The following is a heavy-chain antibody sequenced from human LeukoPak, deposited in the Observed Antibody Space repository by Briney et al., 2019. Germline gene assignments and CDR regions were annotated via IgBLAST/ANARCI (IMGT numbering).Heavy chain of an antibody. CDR2: INHSGST. D-gene: IGHD3-10*01. CDR1: GFSISSGYY. Sequence: SETLSLTCTVSGFSISSGYYWSWIRQPPGKGLEWIGEINHSGSTNYNPSLKSRVTISVDTSKNQFSLRLSSVTAADTAVYYCVRQAGGVWGKGTTVTVFS. CDR3: VRQAGGV. V-gene: IGHV4-34*01. J-gene: IGHJ6*04.